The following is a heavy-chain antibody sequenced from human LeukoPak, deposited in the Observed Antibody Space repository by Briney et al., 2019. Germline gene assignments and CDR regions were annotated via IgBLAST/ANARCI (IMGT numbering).Heavy chain of an antibody. CDR3: TSHSRAPRYTPDRDV. CDR1: GFTFSGSA. Sequence: RPGGSLRLSCAASGFTFSGSAMPWVRQASGKGLEWVGRIRSKANSYATAYAASVKGRFTISRDDSKNTAYLQMNSLKTEDTAVYYCTSHSRAPRYTPDRDVGGKGPTVPVPS. D-gene: IGHD2-2*02. V-gene: IGHV3-73*01. CDR2: IRSKANSYAT. J-gene: IGHJ6*03.